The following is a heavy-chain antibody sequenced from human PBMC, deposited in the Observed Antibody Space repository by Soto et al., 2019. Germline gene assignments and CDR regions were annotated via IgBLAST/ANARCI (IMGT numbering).Heavy chain of an antibody. V-gene: IGHV4-59*01. CDR3: ARANINWVNWFDP. CDR2: IYYSGST. CDR1: GGSISSYY. D-gene: IGHD7-27*01. Sequence: PSETLSLTCTGSGGSISSYYWSWIRQPPGKGLEWIGYIYYSGSTNYNPSLKSRVTISVDTSKNQFSLKLSSVTAADTAVYYCARANINWVNWFDPWGQGTLVTVSS. J-gene: IGHJ5*02.